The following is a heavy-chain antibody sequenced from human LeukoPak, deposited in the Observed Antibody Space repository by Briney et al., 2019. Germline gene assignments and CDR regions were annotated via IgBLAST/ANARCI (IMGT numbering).Heavy chain of an antibody. CDR1: GGSFRGYY. J-gene: IGHJ5*02. Sequence: SETLSLTCAVYGGSFRGYYWSWIRQPPGKGLEWIGEINHSGSTNYNPSLKSRVTISVDTSKNQFSLKLSSVPAADTAVYYCARGYHGSGSYGSSYNWFDPWGQGTLVTVSS. V-gene: IGHV4-34*01. CDR2: INHSGST. CDR3: ARGYHGSGSYGSSYNWFDP. D-gene: IGHD3-10*01.